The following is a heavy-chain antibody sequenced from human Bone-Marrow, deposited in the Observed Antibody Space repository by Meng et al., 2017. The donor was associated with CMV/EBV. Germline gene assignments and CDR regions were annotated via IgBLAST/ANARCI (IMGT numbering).Heavy chain of an antibody. CDR1: GGPISSGGYY. Sequence: SETLSLTCTVSGGPISSGGYYWSWIRQHPGKGLEWIGYIYYSGSTYYNPSLKSRVTISVDTSKNQFSLKLSSVTAADTAVYYCARNNGSGRSSKRVYYGMDVWGQGTTVTVSS. D-gene: IGHD3-10*01. CDR2: IYYSGST. CDR3: ARNNGSGRSSKRVYYGMDV. V-gene: IGHV4-31*03. J-gene: IGHJ6*02.